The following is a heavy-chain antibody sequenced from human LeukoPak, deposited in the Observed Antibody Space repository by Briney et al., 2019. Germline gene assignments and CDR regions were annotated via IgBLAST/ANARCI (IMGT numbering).Heavy chain of an antibody. V-gene: IGHV1-46*01. D-gene: IGHD4-17*01. CDR1: GYTFANYY. J-gene: IGHJ4*02. Sequence: ASVKVSCKASGYTFANYYIHWVRQAPGQGLEWMGKISPTGDSISYAQRFRDRVTMTTDTPTITVYMELSNLRSEDTSVYYCARGSVTTDASFDYWGQRTLVTVSS. CDR2: ISPTGDSI. CDR3: ARGSVTTDASFDY.